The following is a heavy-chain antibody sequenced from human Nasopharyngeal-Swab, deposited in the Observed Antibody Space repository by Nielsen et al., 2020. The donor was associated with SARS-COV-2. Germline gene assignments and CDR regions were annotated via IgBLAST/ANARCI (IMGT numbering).Heavy chain of an antibody. CDR1: GFTFSDYY. V-gene: IGHV3-11*06. CDR2: ISSSSSYT. CDR3: ARDRLRQGYDFWSGYYPDAFDI. Sequence: GGSLRLSCAASGFTFSDYYMSWIRQAPGKGLEWVSYISSSSSYTNYADSVKGRFTISRDNAKNSLCLQMNSLRAEDTAVYYCARDRLRQGYDFWSGYYPDAFDIWGQGTMVTVSS. J-gene: IGHJ3*02. D-gene: IGHD3-3*01.